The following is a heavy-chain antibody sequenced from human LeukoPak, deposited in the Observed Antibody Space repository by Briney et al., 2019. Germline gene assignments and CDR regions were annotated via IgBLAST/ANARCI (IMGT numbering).Heavy chain of an antibody. J-gene: IGHJ4*02. V-gene: IGHV3-21*01. CDR3: ARSFLSIAAAATDF. D-gene: IGHD6-13*01. CDR2: ISSSSSYI. Sequence: PGGSLRLSCAASGFTFSSYSMNWVRQAPGKGLEWVSSISSSSSYIYYADSVKGRFTISRDNAKNSLYLQMNSLRAEDTAVYYCARSFLSIAAAATDFWGQGTLVTVSS. CDR1: GFTFSSYS.